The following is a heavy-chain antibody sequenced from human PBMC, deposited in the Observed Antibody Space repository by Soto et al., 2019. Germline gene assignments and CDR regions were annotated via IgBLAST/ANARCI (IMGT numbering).Heavy chain of an antibody. CDR3: ARVSWGRVTRQLDY. CDR2: ISGSGGST. J-gene: IGHJ4*02. D-gene: IGHD4-4*01. Sequence: EVQLLESGGGLVQPGGSLRLSCAASGFTFSSYAMSWVRQAPGKGLEWVSAISGSGGSTYYADSVKGRFTISRDNSKNTLYLQMNSLRAEDTAVYYCARVSWGRVTRQLDYWGQGTLVTVSS. V-gene: IGHV3-23*01. CDR1: GFTFSSYA.